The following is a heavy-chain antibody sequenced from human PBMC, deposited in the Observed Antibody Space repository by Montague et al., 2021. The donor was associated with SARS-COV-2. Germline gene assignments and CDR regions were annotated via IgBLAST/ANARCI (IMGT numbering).Heavy chain of an antibody. J-gene: IGHJ3*02. CDR3: ASPTYYYDSSGSDAFDI. D-gene: IGHD3-22*01. Sequence: SETLSLTCSVSGGSISSSSYYWGWIRQPPGKGLEWIGSIYYSGSTYYNPSLKSRVTISVDTSKNQFSVKLSSVAAADTAVYYCASPTYYYDSSGSDAFDIWGRGTMVTVSS. CDR1: GGSISSSSYY. CDR2: IYYSGST. V-gene: IGHV4-39*01.